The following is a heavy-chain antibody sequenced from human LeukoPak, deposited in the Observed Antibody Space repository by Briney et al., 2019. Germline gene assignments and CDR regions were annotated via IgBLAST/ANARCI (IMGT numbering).Heavy chain of an antibody. CDR1: GFTFSSYS. Sequence: GGSLRLSCAASGFTFSSYSMNWVRQAPGKGLEWVSSISSSSSYIYYSDSVKGRFTISRDNAKNSLYLQMNSLRAEDTAVYYCARGGDSSGWYASDFDYWGQGTLVTVSS. CDR3: ARGGDSSGWYASDFDY. J-gene: IGHJ4*02. CDR2: ISSSSSYI. V-gene: IGHV3-21*01. D-gene: IGHD6-19*01.